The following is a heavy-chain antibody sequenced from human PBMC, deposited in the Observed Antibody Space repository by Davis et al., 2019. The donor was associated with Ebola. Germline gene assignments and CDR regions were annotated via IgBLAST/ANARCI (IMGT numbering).Heavy chain of an antibody. J-gene: IGHJ4*02. CDR2: IKQDGSEK. Sequence: GESLKISCAASGFTFSSYWMSWVRQAPGKGLEWVANIKQDGSEKYYVDSVKGRFTISRDNAKNSLYLQMNRLRAEDTAVYYCARGRWLQFYYFDYWGQGTLVTVSS. D-gene: IGHD5-24*01. CDR3: ARGRWLQFYYFDY. V-gene: IGHV3-7*03. CDR1: GFTFSSYW.